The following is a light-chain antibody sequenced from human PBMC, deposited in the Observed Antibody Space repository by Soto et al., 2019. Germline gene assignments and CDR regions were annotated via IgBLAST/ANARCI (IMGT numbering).Light chain of an antibody. J-gene: IGKJ4*01. CDR2: DAS. CDR1: QSVGRNY. CDR3: QQYASSPLT. V-gene: IGKV3-20*01. Sequence: EIVLTQSPGTLSVSPGARATLSCRASQSVGRNYLAWYQQKPGQTPRLLIYDASSRATGIPHKLRGSGYGTVFTLAISRMESEDFAVYYCQQYASSPLTFGGGTKVETK.